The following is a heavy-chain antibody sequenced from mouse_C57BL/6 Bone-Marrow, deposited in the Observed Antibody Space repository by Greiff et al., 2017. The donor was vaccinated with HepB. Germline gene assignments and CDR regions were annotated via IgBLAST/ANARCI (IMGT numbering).Heavy chain of an antibody. CDR3: ARCYDGYYVLHWYFDV. D-gene: IGHD2-3*01. CDR2: INPSNGGT. J-gene: IGHJ1*03. Sequence: QVQLQQSGTELVKPGASVKLSCKASGYTFTSYWMHWVKQRPGQGLEWIGNINPSNGGTNYNEKFKSKATLTVDKSSSTAYMQLSSLTSEDSAVYYCARCYDGYYVLHWYFDVWGTGTTVTVSS. CDR1: GYTFTSYW. V-gene: IGHV1-53*01.